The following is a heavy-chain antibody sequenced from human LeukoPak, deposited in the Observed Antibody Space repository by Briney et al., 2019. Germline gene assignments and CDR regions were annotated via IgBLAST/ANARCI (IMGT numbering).Heavy chain of an antibody. CDR3: ARGWEGTSKESDY. D-gene: IGHD1-26*01. Sequence: SETLSLTCAVYGGSFSGYYWSWIRQPPEKGLEWIGEINHSGSTNYNPSLKSRVTISVDTSKNQFSLKLSSVTAADTAVYYCARGWEGTSKESDYWGQGTLVTVSS. CDR2: INHSGST. CDR1: GGSFSGYY. J-gene: IGHJ4*02. V-gene: IGHV4-34*01.